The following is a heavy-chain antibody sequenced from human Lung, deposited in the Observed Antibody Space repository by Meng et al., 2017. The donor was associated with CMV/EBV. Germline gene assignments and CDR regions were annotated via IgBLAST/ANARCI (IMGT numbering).Heavy chain of an antibody. V-gene: IGHV5-51*01. J-gene: IGHJ4*02. CDR2: IYPGDSDS. Sequence: GGSLRLXXKASGYSFTSYWIGRVRQMPGKGLEWMGLIYPGDSDSRYSPSFQGQVTISADKSINTAYLQWSSLKASDNAMYYCARRVRYCSSTNCYTLGFDYWGQGXLVTVSS. CDR3: ARRVRYCSSTNCYTLGFDY. CDR1: GYSFTSYW. D-gene: IGHD2-2*02.